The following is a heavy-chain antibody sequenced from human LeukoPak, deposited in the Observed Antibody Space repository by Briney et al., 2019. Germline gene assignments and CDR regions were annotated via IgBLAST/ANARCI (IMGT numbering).Heavy chain of an antibody. CDR3: SRLSPTDGFGYYHFDS. D-gene: IGHD3-22*01. CDR1: GGSISGNY. V-gene: IGHV4-59*01. J-gene: IGHJ4*02. CDR2: IYYSGTT. Sequence: PSETLSLTCTVSGGSISGNYWSRIRQPPGEGLEWIGYIYYSGTTNYNPSLKSRVTISVDTSKNQFSLKLSSVTAADTAVYYCSRLSPTDGFGYYHFDSWGQGTLVTVAS.